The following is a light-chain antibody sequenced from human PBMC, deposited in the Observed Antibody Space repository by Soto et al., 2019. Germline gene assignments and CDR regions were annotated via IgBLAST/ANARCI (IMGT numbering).Light chain of an antibody. J-gene: IGLJ1*01. CDR2: EVS. CDR1: SSDVGGYKY. CDR3: SSYTTSSTLV. V-gene: IGLV2-14*01. Sequence: QSVLTQPASVSGSPGQSITVSCTGTSSDVGGYKYVSWYQHHPGRAPKLMIYEVSNRPSGVSHRFSGSKSGNTASLTISGLQPEDEADYYCSSYTTSSTLVFGTGTKLTVL.